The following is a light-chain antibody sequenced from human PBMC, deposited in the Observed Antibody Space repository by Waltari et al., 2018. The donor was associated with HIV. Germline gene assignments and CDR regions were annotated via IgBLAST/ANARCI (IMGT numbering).Light chain of an antibody. CDR2: EVS. CDR1: TTDVGGYKY. CDR3: SSYTSRNTRV. Sequence: QSALTQPASVSGSPGQSITISCTGPTTDVGGYKYASWYQQHPDKAPKLVVYEVSNRPSGISIRFSGSKSGNTASLTISGLQAEDEADYYCSSYTSRNTRVFGTGTKVTVL. V-gene: IGLV2-14*01. J-gene: IGLJ1*01.